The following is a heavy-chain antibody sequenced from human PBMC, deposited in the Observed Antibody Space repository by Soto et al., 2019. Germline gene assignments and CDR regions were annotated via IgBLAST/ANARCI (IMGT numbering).Heavy chain of an antibody. J-gene: IGHJ4*02. D-gene: IGHD2-15*01. CDR3: AIVAYYCSGYYDFFDY. Sequence: GGTLRLSCAASGFTFSSYSMNCVRQAPGKGLGWVSYSSSSSSTIYYADSVKGRFTISRDNAKNSLYLQMNSLRAEDTAVYYCAIVAYYCSGYYDFFDYCGQGTLVT. CDR1: GFTFSSYS. V-gene: IGHV3-48*01. CDR2: SSSSSSTI.